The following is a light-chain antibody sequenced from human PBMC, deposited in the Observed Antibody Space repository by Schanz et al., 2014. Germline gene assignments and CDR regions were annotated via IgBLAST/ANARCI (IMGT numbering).Light chain of an antibody. V-gene: IGKV3-20*01. CDR2: DAS. CDR3: HQYYSSQS. Sequence: EIVLTQSPGTLSLSPGERATLSCRASQSVTNNYLAWYQQKPGQAPRLLIYDASNRATGIPARFSGSGSGTDFTLTISSLEPEDFAVYYCHQYYSSQSFGQGTKVEIK. J-gene: IGKJ1*01. CDR1: QSVTNNY.